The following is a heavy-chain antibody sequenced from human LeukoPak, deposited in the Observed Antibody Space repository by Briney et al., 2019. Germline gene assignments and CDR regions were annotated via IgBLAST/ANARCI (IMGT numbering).Heavy chain of an antibody. CDR3: ARHALVTSISTYNWLDP. Sequence: SETLSLTCNVSGDSMKSGGYHWAWIRRPPGKGLEWIGSIFDTGSPYHNPSLKSRVTISVGTSKTQLSLKLNYVTAADTAIYYCARHALVTSISTYNWLDPWGRGTLVTVST. CDR1: GDSMKSGGYH. CDR2: IFDTGSP. V-gene: IGHV4-39*01. D-gene: IGHD2-21*02. J-gene: IGHJ5*02.